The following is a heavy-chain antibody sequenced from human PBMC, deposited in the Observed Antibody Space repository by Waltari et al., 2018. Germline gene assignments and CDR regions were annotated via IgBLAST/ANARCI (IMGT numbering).Heavy chain of an antibody. J-gene: IGHJ5*02. V-gene: IGHV4-39*07. Sequence: QLQLQESGPGLVKHSETLSLTCTVPGGSISSSSYYWGWIRQPPGKGLAWIGSIYYSGSTYYNPSLKSRVTISVDTSKNQFSLKLSSVTAADTAVYYCARHGVGGSYRSGWFDPWGQGTLVTVSS. CDR3: ARHGVGGSYRSGWFDP. CDR1: GGSISSSSYY. CDR2: IYYSGST. D-gene: IGHD1-26*01.